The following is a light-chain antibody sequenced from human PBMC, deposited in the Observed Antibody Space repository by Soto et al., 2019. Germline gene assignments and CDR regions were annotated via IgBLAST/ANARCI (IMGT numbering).Light chain of an antibody. CDR2: AAY. CDR3: QQLTS. V-gene: IGKV1-9*01. J-gene: IGKJ2*01. Sequence: IHLTQSPSSLSASVGDRVTITCRASQGISSYLAWYQQKPGQAPKLLIYAAYTLQSGVPSRFSGSGSGTDFTLTITSLQPEDFATYYCQQLTSFGKGTKMEIK. CDR1: QGISSY.